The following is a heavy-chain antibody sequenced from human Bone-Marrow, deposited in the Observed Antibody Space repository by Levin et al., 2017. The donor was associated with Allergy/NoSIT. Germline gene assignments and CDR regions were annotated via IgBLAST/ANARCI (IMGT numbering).Heavy chain of an antibody. CDR1: GYTFTGYY. J-gene: IGHJ4*02. Sequence: GASVKVSCKASGYTFTGYYMHWVRQAPGQGLEWMGRINPNSGGTSFAQKFQSRVTMARDTSINTAYMELTSLRSDDTAVYYCAKERGNGDWYYDYWGQGTLVTVSS. D-gene: IGHD2-21*02. CDR3: AKERGNGDWYYDY. V-gene: IGHV1-2*06. CDR2: INPNSGGT.